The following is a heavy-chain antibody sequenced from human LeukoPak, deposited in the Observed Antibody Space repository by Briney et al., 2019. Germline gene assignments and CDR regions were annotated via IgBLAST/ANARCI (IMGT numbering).Heavy chain of an antibody. J-gene: IGHJ4*02. D-gene: IGHD3-22*01. CDR2: INPSGGST. V-gene: IGHV1-46*01. CDR1: GYTFTSYY. CDR3: ARPLYYYDSSGYYRY. Sequence: ASVKVSCKASGYTFTSYYMHWVRQAPGQGLEGMGIINPSGGSTSYAQKFQGRVTMTRDTSTSTVYMELSRLRSEDTAVYYCARPLYYYDSSGYYRYWGQGTLVTVSS.